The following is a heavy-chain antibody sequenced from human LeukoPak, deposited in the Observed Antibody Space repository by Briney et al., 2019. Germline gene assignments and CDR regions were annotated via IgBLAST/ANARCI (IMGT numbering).Heavy chain of an antibody. CDR1: GGSINSFY. D-gene: IGHD3-3*01. Sequence: SETLSLTCSVSGGSINSFYWVWIRQPAGKGLEWIGRIYTSGSTNYNPSLKSRVTISVDTSKNQFSLKLSSVTAADTAVYYCAREYDFWSGLFDYWGQGTLVTVSS. V-gene: IGHV4-4*07. J-gene: IGHJ4*02. CDR3: AREYDFWSGLFDY. CDR2: IYTSGST.